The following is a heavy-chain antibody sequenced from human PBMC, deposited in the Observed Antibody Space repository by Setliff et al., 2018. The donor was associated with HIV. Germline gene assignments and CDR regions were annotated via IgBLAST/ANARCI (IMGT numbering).Heavy chain of an antibody. Sequence: ASVKVSCKASGYTFSNYGISWVRQAPGQRLEWMGWINPANGDTANSQEFQGRVTITRDTSASTAYLELSSLTSDDMAVYYCARKGYDGSGYYYFENWGQGTLVTVSS. CDR1: GYTFSNYG. D-gene: IGHD3-22*01. CDR3: ARKGYDGSGYYYFEN. CDR2: INPANGDT. J-gene: IGHJ4*02. V-gene: IGHV1-3*03.